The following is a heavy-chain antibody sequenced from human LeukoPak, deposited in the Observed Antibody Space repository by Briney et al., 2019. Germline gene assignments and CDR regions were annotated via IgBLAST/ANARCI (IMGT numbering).Heavy chain of an antibody. CDR2: ISGVGDDI. J-gene: IGHJ4*02. V-gene: IGHV3-23*01. CDR3: ALRSGEHSGPLNR. D-gene: IGHD2-15*01. CDR1: GFTFTNYD. Sequence: PGGSLRLSCLASGFTFTNYDMNWVRQAPGMGLEWVSTISGVGDDIYHADSVKGRFTISRDTSKNTLYLQMNSLRVEDAAIYYCALRSGEHSGPLNRWGQGTLVTVSS.